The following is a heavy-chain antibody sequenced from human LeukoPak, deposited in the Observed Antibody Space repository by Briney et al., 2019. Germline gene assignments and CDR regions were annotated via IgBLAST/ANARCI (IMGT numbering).Heavy chain of an antibody. D-gene: IGHD6-13*01. CDR1: GYTFTGYY. V-gene: IGHV1-2*02. Sequence: ASVKVSCKASGYTFTGYYMHWVRQAPGQGLEWMGWINPNSGGTNYVQKFQGRVTMTRDTSISTAYMELSRLRSDDTAVYYCAREAGVVPFDYWGQGTLVTVSS. CDR3: AREAGVVPFDY. J-gene: IGHJ4*02. CDR2: INPNSGGT.